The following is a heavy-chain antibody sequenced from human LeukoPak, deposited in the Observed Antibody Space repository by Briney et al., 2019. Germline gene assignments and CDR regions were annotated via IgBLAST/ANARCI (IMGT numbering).Heavy chain of an antibody. CDR1: GYSISSGYY. D-gene: IGHD2-2*01. V-gene: IGHV4-38-2*02. J-gene: IGHJ4*02. CDR3: ARDTPSYYCSSTSCYDFDY. Sequence: GTLSRTRAVSGYSISSGYYWGWLRQPPGKGLEGIRSINHSGSTYYNPSLKSRVTISVDTSKNQFSLKLNSVTAADTAVYYCARDTPSYYCSSTSCYDFDYWGQGTLVTVSS. CDR2: INHSGST.